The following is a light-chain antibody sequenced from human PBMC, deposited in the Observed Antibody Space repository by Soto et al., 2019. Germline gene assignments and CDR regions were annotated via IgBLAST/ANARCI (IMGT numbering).Light chain of an antibody. CDR3: QQDDRWPDT. CDR1: QHISSW. V-gene: IGKV1-12*01. J-gene: IGKJ1*01. CDR2: AAT. Sequence: DIKLTQSPSSVSASLGDRVTITCRASQHISSWLAWYQQKPGKAPKLLIHAATTWHSEVPSRFSGSGYGTHFTLTISSLQPEDFAVYYCQQDDRWPDTFGQGTKVEVK.